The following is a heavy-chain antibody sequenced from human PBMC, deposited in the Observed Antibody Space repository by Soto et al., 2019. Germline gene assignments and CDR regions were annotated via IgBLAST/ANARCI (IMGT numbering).Heavy chain of an antibody. D-gene: IGHD3-10*01. V-gene: IGHV4-31*03. J-gene: IGHJ6*02. CDR2: IYYSGST. CDR1: GGSISSGGFY. CDR3: ARDENKYGSFGMDV. Sequence: SETLSLTCTVSGGSISSGGFYWTWIRQLPGKGLEWIGYIYYSGSTSYNPSLKSRVTISIDTSKNQFSLQLSSVTAADTAVYYCARDENKYGSFGMDVWGQGTTVTV.